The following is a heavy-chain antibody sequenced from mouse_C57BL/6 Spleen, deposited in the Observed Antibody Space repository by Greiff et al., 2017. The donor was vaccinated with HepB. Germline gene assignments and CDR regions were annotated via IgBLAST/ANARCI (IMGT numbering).Heavy chain of an antibody. Sequence: EVQGVESGGGLVKPGGSLKLSCAASGFTFSSYAMSWVRQTPEKRLEWVATISDGGSYTYYPDNVKGRFTISRDNAKNNLYLQMSHLKSEETAMYYCAREGGDYDLWEAYWGQGTLVTVSA. J-gene: IGHJ3*01. D-gene: IGHD2-4*01. CDR3: AREGGDYDLWEAY. V-gene: IGHV5-4*01. CDR2: ISDGGSYT. CDR1: GFTFSSYA.